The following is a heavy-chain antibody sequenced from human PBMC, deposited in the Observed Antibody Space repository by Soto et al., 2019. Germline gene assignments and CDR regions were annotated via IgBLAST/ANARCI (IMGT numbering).Heavy chain of an antibody. CDR3: ARKLRYFHRFDD. V-gene: IGHV4-34*01. J-gene: IGHJ4*02. CDR2: INHSGST. CDR1: GGSFSGYY. Sequence: SETLSLTCAVYGGSFSGYYWSWIRQPPGKGLEWIGEINHSGSTNYNPSLKSRVTISVDTSKNQFSLKLSSVTAADTAVYYCARKLRYFHRFDDWGQGTLVTVSS. D-gene: IGHD3-9*01.